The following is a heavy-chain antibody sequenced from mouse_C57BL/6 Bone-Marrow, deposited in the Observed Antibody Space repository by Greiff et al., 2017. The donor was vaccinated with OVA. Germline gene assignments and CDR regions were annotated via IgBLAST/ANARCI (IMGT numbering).Heavy chain of an antibody. Sequence: QVQLQQSGAELVMPGASVKLSCKASGYTFTSYWMHWVKQRPGQGLEWIGEIDPSDSYTNYNQKFKGKSTLTVDKSSSTAYMQLSSLTSEDSAVYYCAKSLHYYGRSAYYFDYWGQGTTLTVSS. J-gene: IGHJ2*01. CDR2: IDPSDSYT. CDR1: GYTFTSYW. D-gene: IGHD1-1*01. V-gene: IGHV1-69*01. CDR3: AKSLHYYGRSAYYFDY.